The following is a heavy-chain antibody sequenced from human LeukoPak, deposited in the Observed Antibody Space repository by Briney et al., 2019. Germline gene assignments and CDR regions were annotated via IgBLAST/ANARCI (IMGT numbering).Heavy chain of an antibody. CDR3: AKDFLAPWHAFDI. D-gene: IGHD2/OR15-2a*01. CDR1: GFTFSSYA. V-gene: IGHV3-23*01. J-gene: IGHJ3*02. Sequence: TGGSLRLSCAASGFTFSSYAMSWVRQAPGKGLEWVSAISGSGGSTYYADSVKGRFTISRDNSKNTLYLQMNSLRAEDTAVYYCAKDFLAPWHAFDIWGQGTMVTVSS. CDR2: ISGSGGST.